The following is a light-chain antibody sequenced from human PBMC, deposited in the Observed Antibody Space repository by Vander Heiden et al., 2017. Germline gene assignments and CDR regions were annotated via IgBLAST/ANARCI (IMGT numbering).Light chain of an antibody. CDR1: KLGDKY. CDR2: QDS. V-gene: IGLV3-1*01. Sequence: SYELTQPPSVSVSPGQTASITCSGDKLGDKYACWYQQKPGQSPVLVIYQDSKRPSGIPERFSGSNSGNTATLTISGTQARDEADYYCQAGDSSTAVFGGGTKLTVL. J-gene: IGLJ3*02. CDR3: QAGDSSTAV.